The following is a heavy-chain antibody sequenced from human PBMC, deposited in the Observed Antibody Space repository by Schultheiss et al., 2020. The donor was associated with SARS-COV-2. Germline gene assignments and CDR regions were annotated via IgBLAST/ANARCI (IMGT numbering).Heavy chain of an antibody. CDR1: GFTFSSYA. V-gene: IGHV3-23*01. D-gene: IGHD2-2*01. Sequence: GGSLRLSCAGSGFTFSSYAMHWVRQAPGKGLEWVSAISGSGGSTYYADSVKGRFTISRDNSKNTLYLQMNSLRAEDTAVYYCAKDNSGYCSSTSCPYYYYFYMDVWGKGTTVTVSS. J-gene: IGHJ6*03. CDR2: ISGSGGST. CDR3: AKDNSGYCSSTSCPYYYYFYMDV.